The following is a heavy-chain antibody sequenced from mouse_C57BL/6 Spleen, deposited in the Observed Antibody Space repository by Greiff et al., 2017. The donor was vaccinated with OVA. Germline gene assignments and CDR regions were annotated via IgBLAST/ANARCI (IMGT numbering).Heavy chain of an antibody. Sequence: VQLQQPGAELVRPGSSVKLSCKASGYTFTSYWMDWVKQRPGQGLEWIGNIYPSDSETPYNQKFKDKATLTVDKSSSTAYMQLSSLTSEDSAVYYCARRAYYGSSLYYFDYWGQGTTLTVSS. CDR2: IYPSDSET. V-gene: IGHV1-61*01. CDR3: ARRAYYGSSLYYFDY. D-gene: IGHD1-1*01. J-gene: IGHJ2*01. CDR1: GYTFTSYW.